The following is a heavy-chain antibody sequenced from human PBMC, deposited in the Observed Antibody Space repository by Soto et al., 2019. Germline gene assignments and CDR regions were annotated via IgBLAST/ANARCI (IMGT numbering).Heavy chain of an antibody. V-gene: IGHV3-23*01. CDR1: EDSFDNSA. J-gene: IGHJ5*02. Sequence: ELQLLESGGGLAHQGESLTLSCAASEDSFDNSAMTWVRQAPRKGLEWVSTTTNTGGTTHYADSVQGRYTVSRNNFRNTLYLLMNSYRAEDTPVYYCAKLRRGATGTEGFHPYGQGTGVTVPS. CDR2: TTNTGGTT. D-gene: IGHD1-1*01. CDR3: AKLRRGATGTEGFHP.